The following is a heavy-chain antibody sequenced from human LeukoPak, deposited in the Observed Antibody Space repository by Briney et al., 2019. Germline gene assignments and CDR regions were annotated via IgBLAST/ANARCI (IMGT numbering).Heavy chain of an antibody. D-gene: IGHD6-13*01. CDR1: GYIFTIYG. V-gene: IGHV1-18*01. J-gene: IGHJ4*02. Sequence: ASVKVSCKASGYIFTIYGFGWVRQAPGQGLEWMGWISAYNGNTNYAQKFQGRVTMTTDTSTSTAYMELRGLRSDDTAVYYCARDHSSSGQLFDYWGQGTLVTVSS. CDR2: ISAYNGNT. CDR3: ARDHSSSGQLFDY.